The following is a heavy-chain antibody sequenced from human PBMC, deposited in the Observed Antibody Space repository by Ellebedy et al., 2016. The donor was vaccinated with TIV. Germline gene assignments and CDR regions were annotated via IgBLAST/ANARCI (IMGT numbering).Heavy chain of an antibody. J-gene: IGHJ4*02. V-gene: IGHV3-48*04. CDR1: GFTFSSYT. D-gene: IGHD3-16*01. CDR3: VRDLHDYGIDY. CDR2: VSSTSRTI. Sequence: EGSLRLSCAASGFTFSSYTMNWVRQAPGKGLEWVSYVSSTSRTIYYADSVKGRFTISRDNAKNSLYLHMNSLRVEDTAVYFCVRDLHDYGIDYWGQGTLVTVSS.